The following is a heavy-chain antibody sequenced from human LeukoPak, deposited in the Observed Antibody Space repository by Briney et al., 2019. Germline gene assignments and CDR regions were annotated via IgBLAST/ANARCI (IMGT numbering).Heavy chain of an antibody. CDR3: ARGSWFDP. CDR1: GGSFSGYY. V-gene: IGHV4-34*01. CDR2: INHSGSI. Sequence: SETLSLTCAVYGGSFSGYYWSWIRQPPGKGLEWIGEINHSGSINYNTSLKSRVTISEDTSKNQFSLKLSAVTAADTAVYYCARGSWFDPWGQGTLVTVSP. J-gene: IGHJ5*02.